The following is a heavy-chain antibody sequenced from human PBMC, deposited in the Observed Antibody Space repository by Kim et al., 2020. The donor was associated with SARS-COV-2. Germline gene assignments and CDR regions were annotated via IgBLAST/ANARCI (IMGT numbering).Heavy chain of an antibody. J-gene: IGHJ6*02. CDR3: ARDRGWSAATAFYYSMDV. Sequence: NGRFTISRDNSKNKLYLQMKGLRAENTAVYYCARDRGWSAATAFYYSMDVWGQGTTVTVSS. D-gene: IGHD6-13*01. V-gene: IGHV3-66*01.